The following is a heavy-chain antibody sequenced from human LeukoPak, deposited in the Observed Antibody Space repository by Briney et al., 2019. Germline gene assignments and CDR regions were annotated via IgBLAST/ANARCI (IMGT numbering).Heavy chain of an antibody. CDR2: INPNSGDT. CDR3: ARANFLYCSSTTCLFDY. J-gene: IGHJ4*02. V-gene: IGHV1-2*02. Sequence: VASVKLSCKASGYTFTDYYMHWVRQAPGQGFEWMGWINPNSGDTNYAPKYRGRVTMTRATSISTAHMELSRLRSDDTAVYYCARANFLYCSSTTCLFDYWGQGTLVIVSS. D-gene: IGHD2-2*01. CDR1: GYTFTDYY.